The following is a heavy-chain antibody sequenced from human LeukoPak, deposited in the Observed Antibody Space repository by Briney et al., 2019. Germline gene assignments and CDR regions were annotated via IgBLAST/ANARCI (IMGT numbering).Heavy chain of an antibody. CDR1: GYTFTSYG. D-gene: IGHD3-22*01. CDR3: ARAYDSSGLDAFDI. Sequence: GASVKVSCKASGYTFTSYGISWVRQAPGQGLEWIGGIIPIFGTANYAQKFQGRVTITADESTSTAYMELSSLRSEDTVVYYCARAYDSSGLDAFDIWGQGTMVTVSS. CDR2: IIPIFGTA. V-gene: IGHV1-69*13. J-gene: IGHJ3*02.